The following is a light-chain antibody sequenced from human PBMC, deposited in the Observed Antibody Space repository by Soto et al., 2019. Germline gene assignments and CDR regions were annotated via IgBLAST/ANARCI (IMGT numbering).Light chain of an antibody. Sequence: DIQMTQSPSSLSASVGDRVTITCRASQGIRNDLGWYQQKAGKAPKRLIYAASSLQSGVPSRFIGPGSGTEFTLTISSLQAEDFSTYYCLHKTSYPLTIGGGKKVEIK. V-gene: IGKV1-17*01. CDR1: QGIRND. CDR3: LHKTSYPLT. CDR2: AAS. J-gene: IGKJ4*01.